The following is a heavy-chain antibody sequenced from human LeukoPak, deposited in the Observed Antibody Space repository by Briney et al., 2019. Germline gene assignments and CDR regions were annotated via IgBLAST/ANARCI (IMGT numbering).Heavy chain of an antibody. CDR2: ISGSGAKT. J-gene: IGHJ4*02. V-gene: IGHV3-23*01. CDR3: ARGKDNSGTWDYFDY. CDR1: GFTFNSYA. Sequence: GSLRLSCAASGFTFNSYAMSWVRQAPGKGLEWVSTISGSGAKTYYADSVKGRFTISSDNSENTLYLQMNSLRADDTAVYYCARGKDNSGTWDYFDYWGQGTLVTVSS. D-gene: IGHD6-19*01.